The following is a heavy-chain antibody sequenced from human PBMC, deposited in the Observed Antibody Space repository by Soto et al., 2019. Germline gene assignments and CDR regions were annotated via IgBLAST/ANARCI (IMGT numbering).Heavy chain of an antibody. D-gene: IGHD3-10*01. CDR3: ARESRNGSGSHY. J-gene: IGHJ4*02. Sequence: SETLSLTCTVSGGSISSSSYYWGWIRQPPGKGLEWIGSIYYSGSTYYNPSLKSRVTISVDTSKNQFSLKLSSVTAADTAVSYCARESRNGSGSHYWGQGTLVTVSS. CDR1: GGSISSSSYY. CDR2: IYYSGST. V-gene: IGHV4-39*02.